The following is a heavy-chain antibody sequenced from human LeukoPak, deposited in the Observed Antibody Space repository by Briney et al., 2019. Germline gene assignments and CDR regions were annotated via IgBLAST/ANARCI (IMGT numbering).Heavy chain of an antibody. V-gene: IGHV4-31*11. CDR1: GGSFSGYY. CDR2: IYYSGST. J-gene: IGHJ4*02. CDR3: ARSKALGYCSGGSCSDY. Sequence: SETLSLTCAVYGGSFSGYYWSWIRQHPGKGLEWIGYIYYSGSTYYNPSLKSRVTISVDTSKDQFSLKLSSVTAADTAVYYCARSKALGYCSGGSCSDYWGQGTLVTVSS. D-gene: IGHD2-15*01.